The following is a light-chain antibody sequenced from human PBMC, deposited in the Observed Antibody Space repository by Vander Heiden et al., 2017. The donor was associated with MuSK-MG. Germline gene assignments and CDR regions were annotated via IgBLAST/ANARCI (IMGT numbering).Light chain of an antibody. V-gene: IGLV2-14*01. J-gene: IGLJ2*01. CDR3: NSYTGSNSVV. CDR1: SSDVGGYNY. Sequence: QSALTQPASVSGSPGQSITISCTGTSSDVGGYNYVSWYQQHPGKAPKLIIFEVSKRPSGISNRFSGSKSGNTASLTISGLQAEDEADYYCNSYTGSNSVVFGGGTKVTVL. CDR2: EVS.